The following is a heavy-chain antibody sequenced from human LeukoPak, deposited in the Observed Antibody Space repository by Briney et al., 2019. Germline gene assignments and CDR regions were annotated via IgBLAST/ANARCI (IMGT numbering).Heavy chain of an antibody. CDR3: ARAPGVRDGYKRGNWFDP. J-gene: IGHJ5*02. V-gene: IGHV4-34*01. CDR1: GGSFSGYY. D-gene: IGHD5-24*01. Sequence: SETLSLTCAVYGGSFSGYYWSWIRQPPGKGLEWIGEINHSGSTNYNPSLKSRVTISVDTSMNQFSLKLSSVTAADTAVYYCARAPGVRDGYKRGNWFDPWGQGTLVTVSS. CDR2: INHSGST.